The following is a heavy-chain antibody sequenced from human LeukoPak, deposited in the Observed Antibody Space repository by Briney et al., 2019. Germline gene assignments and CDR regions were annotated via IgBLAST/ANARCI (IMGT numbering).Heavy chain of an antibody. CDR3: ARHYYDTSGYYYHRFDY. CDR1: GGSTSSYY. CDR2: IYYSGST. J-gene: IGHJ4*02. Sequence: SETLSLTCTVSGGSTSSYYWSWIRQPPGKGLEWIGYIYYSGSTNYNPSLKSRVTISIDTSKKQFSLKLSSVTAADTAVYYCARHYYDTSGYYYHRFDYWGQGTLVTVSS. D-gene: IGHD3-22*01. V-gene: IGHV4-59*08.